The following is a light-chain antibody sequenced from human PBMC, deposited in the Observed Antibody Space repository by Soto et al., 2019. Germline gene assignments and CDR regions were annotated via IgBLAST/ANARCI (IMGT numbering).Light chain of an antibody. CDR2: GAS. CDR3: QQYGSLYT. Sequence: EIVLTQSPGTLSLSPGERATLFCRASQAVRGRFLAWYQQKPGQSPRLLIYGASSRVSEIPDRFSGGGSGADFTLTIRSLEPEDSAVYYCQQYGSLYTFGQGTRLEIK. V-gene: IGKV3-20*01. J-gene: IGKJ2*01. CDR1: QAVRGRF.